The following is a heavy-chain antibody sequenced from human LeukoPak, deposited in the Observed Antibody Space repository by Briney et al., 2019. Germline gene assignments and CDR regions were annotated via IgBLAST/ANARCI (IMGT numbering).Heavy chain of an antibody. D-gene: IGHD5-12*01. V-gene: IGHV3-48*01. CDR3: ARGGIYYSGYDSHDDY. J-gene: IGHJ4*02. CDR2: ISSSGTTI. Sequence: GGSLRLSCAGSGFTFSSYSMNWVRQAPGKGLEWVSYISSSGTTIYYGDSVKGRFTISRDNAKNSLYLQMNSLRAEDTAVYYCARGGIYYSGYDSHDDYWGQGTLVTVSS. CDR1: GFTFSSYS.